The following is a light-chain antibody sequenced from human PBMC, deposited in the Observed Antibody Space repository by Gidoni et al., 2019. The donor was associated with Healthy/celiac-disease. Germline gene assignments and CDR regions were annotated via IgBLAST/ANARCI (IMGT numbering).Light chain of an antibody. J-gene: IGKJ1*01. V-gene: IGKV1-39*01. CDR1: QGINTY. Sequence: DIQMTQSPSSLSASVGDRVTITCRASQGINTYLNWYQQKPGKAPKLLIYAASSLPSGAPSRFRVSGSGTDFTLTISSLQPEDFATYYCQQSYSTPRTFGQGTKVEIK. CDR3: QQSYSTPRT. CDR2: AAS.